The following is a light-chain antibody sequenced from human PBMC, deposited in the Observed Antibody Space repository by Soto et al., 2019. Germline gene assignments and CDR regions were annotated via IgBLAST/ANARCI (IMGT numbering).Light chain of an antibody. CDR2: GAS. CDR1: QSVSSSY. J-gene: IGKJ5*01. Sequence: DILLTQSPFTLCLSPAELATLSCRASQSVSSSYLAWYQQKPGQAPRLLIYGASNRATGIPARFSGSGSGTEFTLTISSLQSEDFAVYYCEQYNNWPITFGQGTRLEIK. CDR3: EQYNNWPIT. V-gene: IGKV3D-7*01.